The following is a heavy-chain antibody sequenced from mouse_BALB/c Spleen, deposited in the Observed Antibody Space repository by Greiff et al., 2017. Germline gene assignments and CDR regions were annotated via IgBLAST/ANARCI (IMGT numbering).Heavy chain of an antibody. D-gene: IGHD1-1*01. J-gene: IGHJ1*01. V-gene: IGHV5-6-5*01. CDR2: ISSGGST. CDR3: ARDSGSSYETWYFDV. Sequence: EVMLVESGGGLVKPGGSLKLSCAASGFTFSSYAMSWVRQTPEKRLEWVASISSGGSTYYTDSVKGRFTISSDNARNILYLQMSSLRSEDTAMYYCARDSGSSYETWYFDVWGAGTTVTVSS. CDR1: GFTFSSYA.